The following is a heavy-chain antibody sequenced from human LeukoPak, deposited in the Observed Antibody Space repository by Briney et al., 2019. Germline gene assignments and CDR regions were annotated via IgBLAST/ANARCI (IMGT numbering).Heavy chain of an antibody. CDR1: GYTFSDYY. CDR3: AIALTVNYYFDY. V-gene: IGHV1-2*02. CDR2: INPKSGGT. Sequence: GASVTVSCKASGYTFSDYYMNWVRQAPGQGLEWMGWINPKSGGTKYAQRFQGRVTMTSDTSISTVYLELTSLKSDDTAVYYCAIALTVNYYFDYWGQGTLVTVSS. D-gene: IGHD4-17*01. J-gene: IGHJ4*02.